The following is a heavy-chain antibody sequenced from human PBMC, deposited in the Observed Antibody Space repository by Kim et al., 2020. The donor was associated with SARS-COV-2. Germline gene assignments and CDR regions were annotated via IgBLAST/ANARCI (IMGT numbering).Heavy chain of an antibody. V-gene: IGHV4-34*01. Sequence: SETLSLTCAVYGGSFSGYYWSWIRQPPGKGLEWIGEINHSGSTNYNPSLKSRVTISVDTSKNQFSLKLSSVIAADTAVYYCARAGRQWLVRPMFYYFDYWGQGTLVTVSS. D-gene: IGHD6-19*01. CDR3: ARAGRQWLVRPMFYYFDY. CDR1: GGSFSGYY. CDR2: INHSGST. J-gene: IGHJ4*02.